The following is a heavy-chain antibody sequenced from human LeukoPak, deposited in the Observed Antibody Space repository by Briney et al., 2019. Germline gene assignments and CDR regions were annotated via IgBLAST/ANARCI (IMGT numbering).Heavy chain of an antibody. CDR1: GGSISSYY. J-gene: IGHJ4*02. V-gene: IGHV4-59*08. D-gene: IGHD2-21*02. CDR3: SRHWYCGGDCYDEF. Sequence: SETLSLTCTVSGGSISSYYWSWIRQPPGKGLEWIGYIYYSGSTNYNPSLKSRVTMSVDTSKNHFSLSLRSVTAADTAVYYCSRHWYCGGDCYDEFWGQGTLVTVSS. CDR2: IYYSGST.